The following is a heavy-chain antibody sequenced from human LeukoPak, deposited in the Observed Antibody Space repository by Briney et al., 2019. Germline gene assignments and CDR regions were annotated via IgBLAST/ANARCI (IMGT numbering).Heavy chain of an antibody. Sequence: SETLSLTCAVYGVSFSAYYWSWIRQAPGKGLEWIGEINHRGSTNYNPSLKSRVTISVDTSKNQFSLKLSSVTAADTAVYYCAGRLRGFYFDYWGQGTLVTVSS. CDR3: AGRLRGFYFDY. CDR2: INHRGST. CDR1: GVSFSAYY. J-gene: IGHJ4*02. V-gene: IGHV4-34*01. D-gene: IGHD3-16*01.